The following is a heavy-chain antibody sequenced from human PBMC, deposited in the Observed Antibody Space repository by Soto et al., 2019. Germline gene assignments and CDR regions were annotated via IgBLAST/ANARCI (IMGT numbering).Heavy chain of an antibody. J-gene: IGHJ4*02. V-gene: IGHV3-74*01. CDR3: VKVLARGVGVPRFYFDS. D-gene: IGHD2-2*01. CDR1: GLTFNRYW. CDR2: INTDGTNS. Sequence: PGGSLRLSCAASGLTFNRYWMHWVRHAPGKGLVWVSHINTDGTNSNYADSVKGRFAISRDNAKNTLYLHVNSLRAEDTAVYYCVKVLARGVGVPRFYFDSWCQGALVTVSS.